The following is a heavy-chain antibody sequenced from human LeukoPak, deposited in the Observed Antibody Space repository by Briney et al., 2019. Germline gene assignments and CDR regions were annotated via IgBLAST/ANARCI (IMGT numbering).Heavy chain of an antibody. V-gene: IGHV3-30*14. J-gene: IGHJ3*02. CDR2: ISYDGTIK. Sequence: PGGSLRLSCAASGFIFSNYAMHWVRQAPGKGLQWVAVISYDGTIKYYAESVKGRFTISRDNSENKLFLQMNSLRAEDTAVYYCARGGFGPSDALDIWGQGTMVTVSS. CDR3: ARGGFGPSDALDI. D-gene: IGHD3-10*01. CDR1: GFIFSNYA.